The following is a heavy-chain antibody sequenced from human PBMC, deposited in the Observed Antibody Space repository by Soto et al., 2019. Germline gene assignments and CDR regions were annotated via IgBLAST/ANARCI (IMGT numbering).Heavy chain of an antibody. CDR2: IDPSDSYT. Sequence: GESLKISCKGSGYSFTSYWISWVRQMPGKGLEWMGRIDPSDSYTNYSPSFQGHVTISADKSISTAYLQWSSLKVSDTAMYYCAIGFSYYDFWSATNLSFDYWGQGTLVTVSS. D-gene: IGHD3-3*01. CDR3: AIGFSYYDFWSATNLSFDY. J-gene: IGHJ4*02. CDR1: GYSFTSYW. V-gene: IGHV5-10-1*01.